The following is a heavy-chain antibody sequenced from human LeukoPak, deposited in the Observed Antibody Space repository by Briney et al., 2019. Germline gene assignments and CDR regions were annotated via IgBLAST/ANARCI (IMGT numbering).Heavy chain of an antibody. CDR1: GFTFSSYA. V-gene: IGHV3-30-3*01. CDR3: ARDPGIAAATFYSFDY. J-gene: IGHJ4*02. D-gene: IGHD6-13*01. CDR2: ISYDGSNK. Sequence: GGSLRLSCAASGFTFSSYAMHWLRQAPGKGLERVAVISYDGSNKYYADSVKGRFTISRDNSKNTLYLQMNSLRAEDTAVYYCARDPGIAAATFYSFDYWGQGTLVTVSS.